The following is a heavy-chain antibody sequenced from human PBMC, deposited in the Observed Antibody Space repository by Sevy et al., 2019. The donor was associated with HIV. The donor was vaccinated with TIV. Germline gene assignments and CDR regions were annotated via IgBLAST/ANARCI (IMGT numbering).Heavy chain of an antibody. D-gene: IGHD2-21*01. Sequence: GGSLRLSCAASGFTFSYYAMTWVRQAPGKGLEWVSAISGSGDTTYYAESVKGRFTISRDNSTGTLYLQINSLRAEDTAIYFCAREGYRLPWGGAIDIWGQGTMVTVSS. J-gene: IGHJ3*02. CDR2: ISGSGDTT. CDR1: GFTFSYYA. V-gene: IGHV3-23*01. CDR3: AREGYRLPWGGAIDI.